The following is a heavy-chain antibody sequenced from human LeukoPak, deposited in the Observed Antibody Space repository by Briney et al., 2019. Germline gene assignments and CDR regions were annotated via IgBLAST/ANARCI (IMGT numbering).Heavy chain of an antibody. Sequence: GESLKISCKASAYSFSNYWIGWVRQMPGKGPEWMGIIYPDDSDTRYSPSFQGQVTISADRSINTAYLQWSSLKASDTAIYYCARHRRSSIFSSFDYWAQGTLVTVSS. V-gene: IGHV5-51*01. D-gene: IGHD6-13*01. CDR3: ARHRRSSIFSSFDY. J-gene: IGHJ4*02. CDR1: AYSFSNYW. CDR2: IYPDDSDT.